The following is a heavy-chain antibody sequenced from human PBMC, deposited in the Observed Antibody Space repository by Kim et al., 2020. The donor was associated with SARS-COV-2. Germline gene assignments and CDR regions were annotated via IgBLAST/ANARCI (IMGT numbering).Heavy chain of an antibody. CDR3: ARAERHWYFDL. CDR1: GGSFSGYY. Sequence: SETLSLTCAVYGGSFSGYYWSWIRQPPGKGLEWIGEINHSGSTNYNPSLKSRVTISVDTSKNQFSLKLSSVTAADTAVYYCARAERHWYFDLWGRGTLVTVSS. D-gene: IGHD1-1*01. V-gene: IGHV4-34*01. J-gene: IGHJ2*01. CDR2: INHSGST.